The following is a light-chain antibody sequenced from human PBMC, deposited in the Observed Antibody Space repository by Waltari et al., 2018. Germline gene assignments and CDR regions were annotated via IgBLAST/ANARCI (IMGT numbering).Light chain of an antibody. V-gene: IGKV3-15*01. CDR2: VAS. CDR3: QQYNEWPYT. CDR1: KSIGNN. J-gene: IGKJ2*01. Sequence: ETIMTQSPAILSVSPGETATLSCRASKSIGNNLAWYQQTPGQAPRLLIYVASSRGTGIPASFFGAGSGTDFTLTISSLQSEDFAVYYCQQYNEWPYTFGQGTKVDLK.